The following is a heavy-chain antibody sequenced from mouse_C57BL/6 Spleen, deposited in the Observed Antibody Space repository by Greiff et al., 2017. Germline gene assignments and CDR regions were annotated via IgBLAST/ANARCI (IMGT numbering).Heavy chain of an antibody. CDR1: GYTFTSYW. J-gene: IGHJ2*01. Sequence: VQLQQPGAELVRPGSSVKLSCKASGYTFTSYWMHWVKQRPIQGLEWIGNIDPSDSETHYNQKFKDKATLTVDKSSSTAYMQLSSLTSEDSAVYYCARLYGLYYFDYWGQGTTLTVSS. CDR2: IDPSDSET. D-gene: IGHD1-1*01. CDR3: ARLYGLYYFDY. V-gene: IGHV1-52*01.